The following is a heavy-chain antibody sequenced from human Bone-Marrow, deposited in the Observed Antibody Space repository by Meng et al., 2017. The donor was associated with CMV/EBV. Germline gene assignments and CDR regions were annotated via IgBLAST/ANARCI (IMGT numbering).Heavy chain of an antibody. V-gene: IGHV3-66*02. CDR3: ARADYGSGYY. Sequence: GGSLRRSCAAAGFTVSSNYMSWVRQAPGKGLEWVSVIYSGGSTYYADSVKCRFTISRDNSKNTLYLQMNRLRAEGRAVYYCARADYGSGYYWGQGTRVNVAS. CDR2: IYSGGST. J-gene: IGHJ4*02. CDR1: GFTVSSNY. D-gene: IGHD3-10*01.